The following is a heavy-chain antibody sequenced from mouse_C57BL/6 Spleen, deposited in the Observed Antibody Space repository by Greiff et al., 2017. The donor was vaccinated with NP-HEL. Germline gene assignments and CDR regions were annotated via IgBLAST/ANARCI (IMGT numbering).Heavy chain of an antibody. J-gene: IGHJ3*01. CDR2: INPYNGGT. D-gene: IGHD1-1*01. CDR1: GYTFTDYY. CDR3: ATAPYYYLAY. V-gene: IGHV1-19*01. Sequence: EVKLVESGPVLVKPGASVKMSCKASGYTFTDYYMNWVKQSHGKSLEWIGVINPYNGGTSYNQKFKGKATLTVDKSSSTAYMELNSLTSEDSAVYYCATAPYYYLAYWGQGTLVTVSA.